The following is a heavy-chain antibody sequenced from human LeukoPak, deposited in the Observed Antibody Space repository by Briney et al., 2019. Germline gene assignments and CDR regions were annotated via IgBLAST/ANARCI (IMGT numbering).Heavy chain of an antibody. Sequence: ASVKVSCKASGGTFSSYAISWVRQAPGQGLEWMGWISAYNGNTNYAQKLQGRVTMTTDTSTSTAYMELRSLRSDDTAVYYGARDPHTMLFDYWGQGTLVTVSS. CDR3: ARDPHTMLFDY. CDR2: ISAYNGNT. CDR1: GGTFSSYA. D-gene: IGHD2-8*01. V-gene: IGHV1-18*01. J-gene: IGHJ4*02.